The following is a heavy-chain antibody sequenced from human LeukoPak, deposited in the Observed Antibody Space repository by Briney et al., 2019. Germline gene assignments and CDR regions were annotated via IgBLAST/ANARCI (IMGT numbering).Heavy chain of an antibody. J-gene: IGHJ4*02. Sequence: GGSLRLSCAASGFTFSSYAMHWVRQAPGKGLEWVAVISYDGSNKYYADSVKGRFTISRDNSKNTLYLQMNSLRAEDTAVYYCARARIRIGYFDSWGQGTLVTVSS. CDR2: ISYDGSNK. V-gene: IGHV3-30-3*01. CDR3: ARARIRIGYFDS. CDR1: GFTFSSYA.